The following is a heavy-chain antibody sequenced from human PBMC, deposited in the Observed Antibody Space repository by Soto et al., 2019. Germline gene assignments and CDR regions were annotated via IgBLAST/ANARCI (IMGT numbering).Heavy chain of an antibody. Sequence: SETLSLTCSVADGSSSSYYWSWIRQPPGKGLEWIGYIYYSGSTNYNPSLKSRVTISVDTSKNQFSLKLSSVTAADTAVYYCATGYSSSWGAFDIWGQGTMVTVSS. CDR3: ATGYSSSWGAFDI. V-gene: IGHV4-59*01. J-gene: IGHJ3*02. CDR1: DGSSSSYY. D-gene: IGHD6-13*01. CDR2: IYYSGST.